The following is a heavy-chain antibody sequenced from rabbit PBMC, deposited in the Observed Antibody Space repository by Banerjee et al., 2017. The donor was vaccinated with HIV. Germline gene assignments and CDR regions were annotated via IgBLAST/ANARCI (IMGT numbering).Heavy chain of an antibody. V-gene: IGHV1S45*01. CDR1: GFSFSSGYD. J-gene: IGHJ6*01. D-gene: IGHD8-1*01. CDR2: INTATGKD. CDR3: ARDTGTSFSTYGMDL. Sequence: QEQLVESGGGLVQPEGSLTLTCTASGFSFSSGYDMCWVRQAPGKGLEWIGCINTATGKDVYASWAKGRFTISTSSSTTVTLQMTSLTAADTATYFCARDTGTSFSTYGMDLWGQGTLVTVS.